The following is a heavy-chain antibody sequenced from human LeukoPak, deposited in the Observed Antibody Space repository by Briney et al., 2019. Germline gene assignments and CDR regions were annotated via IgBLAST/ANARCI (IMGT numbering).Heavy chain of an antibody. CDR3: ARGTHILRFLGNPDAFDI. D-gene: IGHD3-3*01. CDR1: GFTFSDYY. J-gene: IGHJ3*02. Sequence: GGSLRLSCAASGFTFSDYYMSWIRQAPGEGLEWVSYISSSGSTIYYADSVKGRFTISRDNAKNSLYLQMNSLRAEDTAVYYCARGTHILRFLGNPDAFDIWGQGTMVTVSS. V-gene: IGHV3-11*04. CDR2: ISSSGSTI.